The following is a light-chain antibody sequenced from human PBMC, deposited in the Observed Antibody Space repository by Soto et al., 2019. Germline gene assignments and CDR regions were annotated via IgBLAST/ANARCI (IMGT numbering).Light chain of an antibody. Sequence: EILMTQSPATLRVSPGDTVTLSCRASQDVSNQVAWYQQKPGQAPRLLIFGVPDRPTGVPDRFSGEGSATDFTLTIHSLQPDDSALYFCQQYLYWPPQPTFGRGTQLEI. CDR2: GVP. V-gene: IGKV3-15*01. J-gene: IGKJ2*01. CDR3: QQYLYWPPQPT. CDR1: QDVSNQ.